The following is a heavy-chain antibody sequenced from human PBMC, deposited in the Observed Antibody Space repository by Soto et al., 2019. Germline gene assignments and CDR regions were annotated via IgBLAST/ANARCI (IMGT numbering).Heavy chain of an antibody. V-gene: IGHV1-8*02. J-gene: IGHJ4*02. Sequence: ASVKVSCKASGYTFTGYYMRWVRQAPGQGLEWMGWMNPNSGNTGYAQKFQGRVTMTRNTSISTAYMELSSLRSEDTAVYYCANNTYYDYIWGSYRLYYFDYWGQGTLVTVSS. CDR2: MNPNSGNT. D-gene: IGHD3-16*02. CDR1: GYTFTGYY. CDR3: ANNTYYDYIWGSYRLYYFDY.